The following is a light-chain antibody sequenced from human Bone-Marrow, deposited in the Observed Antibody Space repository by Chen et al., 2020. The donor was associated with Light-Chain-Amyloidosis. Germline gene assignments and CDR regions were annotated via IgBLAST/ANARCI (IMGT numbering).Light chain of an antibody. CDR2: EDD. V-gene: IGLV6-57*01. CDR1: SGSIATTY. Sequence: NFMLTQPHSVSESPGKTVIISCTRSSGSIATTYVQWYQQRPGSSPTPVIYEDDQRPSVVPDRFAGAIGGSSNSASLNISGLRTEDEADYYCQSYQGSSQGVFGGGTKLTVL. J-gene: IGLJ3*02. CDR3: QSYQGSSQGV.